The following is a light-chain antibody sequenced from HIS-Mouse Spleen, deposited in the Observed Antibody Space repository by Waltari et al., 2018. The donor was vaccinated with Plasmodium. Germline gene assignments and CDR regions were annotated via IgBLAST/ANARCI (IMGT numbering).Light chain of an antibody. Sequence: DIAMTQSPATLSVSPGERATLSCRASQSVSSNLAWYQQEPGQTPRLPIYGASTRATGIPARFSGSGSGTEFTLNISSLQSEDFAVYYCQQYNNWPAWTFGQGTKVEIK. CDR1: QSVSSN. CDR3: QQYNNWPAWT. V-gene: IGKV3-15*01. CDR2: GAS. J-gene: IGKJ1*01.